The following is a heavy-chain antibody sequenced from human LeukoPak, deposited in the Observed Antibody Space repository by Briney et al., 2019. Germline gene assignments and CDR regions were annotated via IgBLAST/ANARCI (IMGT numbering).Heavy chain of an antibody. Sequence: GGSLRLSCAASGFTFSNYWMTWVRQAPGKGLEWVANIKQDGTEKYYVDSVKGRFTISRDNAENSLYLQMNSLRAEDTAVYYCAKDGTTTITFDYWGQGTLVTVSS. CDR2: IKQDGTEK. CDR1: GFTFSNYW. J-gene: IGHJ4*02. D-gene: IGHD1-1*01. V-gene: IGHV3-7*03. CDR3: AKDGTTTITFDY.